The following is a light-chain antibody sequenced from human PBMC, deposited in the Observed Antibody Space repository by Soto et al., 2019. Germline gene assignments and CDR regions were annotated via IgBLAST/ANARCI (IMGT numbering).Light chain of an antibody. J-gene: IGKJ4*01. CDR2: DAS. CDR3: QQRSNWPS. V-gene: IGKV3-11*01. Sequence: EIVLTQSPATLSLSPGERATLSCRASPSVSSYLAWYQQKPGQAPRLLIYDASNRATGIPARFSGSGSGTDFTRTISSLEPEDFAVYDCQQRSNWPSFGGGTKVEIK. CDR1: PSVSSY.